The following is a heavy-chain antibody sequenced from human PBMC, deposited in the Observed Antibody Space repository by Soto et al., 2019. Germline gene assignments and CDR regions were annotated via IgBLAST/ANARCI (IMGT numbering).Heavy chain of an antibody. V-gene: IGHV1-3*01. D-gene: IGHD6-19*01. CDR3: SRVQYSTGWYMFDF. CDR1: GYTFTTHA. J-gene: IGHJ4*02. CDR2: INGGNGKT. Sequence: ASVKVSCKASGYTFTTHAIHWVRQAPGQRLEWMGWINGGNGKTKYSQKFQGRVTITRDTSASTVYMELSSLRSEDTAVYYCSRVQYSTGWYMFDFWGQGTLVTV.